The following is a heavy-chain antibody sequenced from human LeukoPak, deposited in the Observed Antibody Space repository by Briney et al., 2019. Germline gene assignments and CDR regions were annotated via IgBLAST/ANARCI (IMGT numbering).Heavy chain of an antibody. V-gene: IGHV3-7*05. J-gene: IGHJ4*02. CDR3: ARDRSPDFWSGPFDY. D-gene: IGHD3-3*01. Sequence: GGSLRLSCAASGCTFSSYWMSWVRQAPGKGLEWVANIKQDGSEKYYVDSVKGRFTISRDNAKNSLYLQMYSLRAEDTAVYYCARDRSPDFWSGPFDYWGQGTLVTVSS. CDR1: GCTFSSYW. CDR2: IKQDGSEK.